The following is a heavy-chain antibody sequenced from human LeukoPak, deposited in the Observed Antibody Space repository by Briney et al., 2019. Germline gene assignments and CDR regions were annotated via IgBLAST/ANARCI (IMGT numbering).Heavy chain of an antibody. CDR3: ARGSTAMAFDY. CDR1: GGSISGGGYS. J-gene: IGHJ4*02. D-gene: IGHD5-18*01. Sequence: PSQTLSLTCAVSGGSISGGGYSWSWIRQPPGKGLEWIGYIYHSGSTYYNPSLKSRVTISVDRSKNQFSQKLSSVTAADTAVYYCARGSTAMAFDYWGQGTLVTVSS. CDR2: IYHSGST. V-gene: IGHV4-30-2*01.